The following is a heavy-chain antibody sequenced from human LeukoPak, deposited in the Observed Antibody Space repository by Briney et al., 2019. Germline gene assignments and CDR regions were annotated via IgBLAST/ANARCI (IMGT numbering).Heavy chain of an antibody. Sequence: PGGSLRLSCAASGFTFSSYAMSWVRQAPGKGLEWVSAISGSGGSTHYADSVKGRFTISRDNSKNTLYLQMNSLRAEDTAVYYCAKDSITIFGVVIKPHFDYWGQGTLVTVSS. V-gene: IGHV3-23*01. D-gene: IGHD3-3*01. J-gene: IGHJ4*02. CDR3: AKDSITIFGVVIKPHFDY. CDR2: ISGSGGST. CDR1: GFTFSSYA.